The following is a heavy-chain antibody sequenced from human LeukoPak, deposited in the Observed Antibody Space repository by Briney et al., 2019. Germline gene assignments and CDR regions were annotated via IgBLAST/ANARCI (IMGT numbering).Heavy chain of an antibody. CDR3: ARVPRYGDYSNWFDP. V-gene: IGHV4-59*01. D-gene: IGHD4-17*01. CDR1: GGSISSYY. Sequence: PSETLSLTCTVSGGSISSYYWSWIRQPPGKGLEWIGYIYCSGSTNYNPSLKSRVTISVDTSKNQFSLKLSSVTAADTAVYYCARVPRYGDYSNWFDPWGQGTLVTVSS. J-gene: IGHJ5*02. CDR2: IYCSGST.